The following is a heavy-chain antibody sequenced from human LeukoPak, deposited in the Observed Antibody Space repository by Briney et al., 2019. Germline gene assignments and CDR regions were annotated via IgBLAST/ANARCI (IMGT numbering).Heavy chain of an antibody. CDR2: IKTDGRDT. J-gene: IGHJ4*02. CDR1: GFTFSDYW. V-gene: IGHV3-74*01. CDR3: ARAPTVLVGYCSSSSCQADY. D-gene: IGHD2-2*01. Sequence: GGSLRLSCAASGFTFSDYWMHWVRQAPGKGLVWVLRIKTDGRDTNYADSVKGRFTISRDNAKNTLYLQMNSLRAEDTAVYYCARAPTVLVGYCSSSSCQADYWGQGTLVTVSS.